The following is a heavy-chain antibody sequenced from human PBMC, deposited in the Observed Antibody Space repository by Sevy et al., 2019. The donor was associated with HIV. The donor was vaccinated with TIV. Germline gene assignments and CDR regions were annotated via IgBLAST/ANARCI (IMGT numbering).Heavy chain of an antibody. Sequence: SETLSLTCTVSGGSMSINPWSWIRQPAGKGLEWIGHIDRSGSTNYNPSLKSRVTMSVDTSKNQFSLKLRSLTAADTAVYYCARDNVVAAALRGCWFDPWGQGTLVTVSS. D-gene: IGHD6-13*01. J-gene: IGHJ5*02. CDR1: GGSMSINP. V-gene: IGHV4-4*07. CDR3: ARDNVVAAALRGCWFDP. CDR2: IDRSGST.